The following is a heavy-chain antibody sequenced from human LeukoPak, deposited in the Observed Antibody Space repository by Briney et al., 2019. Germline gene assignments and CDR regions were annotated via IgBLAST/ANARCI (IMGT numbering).Heavy chain of an antibody. V-gene: IGHV3-7*01. J-gene: IGHJ6*02. D-gene: IGHD6-13*01. CDR2: IKQDGSEK. Sequence: DPGGSLRLSCAASGFTFSRCWMSWVRQAPGKGLEWVANIKQDGSEKYYVDSVKGRFSISRDNAKNSLYLQMNSLTAEDTAVYYCARDCDDPWHSSSWHYGMDVWGQGTTVTVSS. CDR3: ARDCDDPWHSSSWHYGMDV. CDR1: GFTFSRCW.